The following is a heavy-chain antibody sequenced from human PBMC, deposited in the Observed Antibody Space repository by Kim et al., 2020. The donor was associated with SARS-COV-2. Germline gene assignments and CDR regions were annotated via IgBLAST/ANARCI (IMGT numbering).Heavy chain of an antibody. Sequence: GGSLRLSCAASGFTFSSYAMHWVRQAPGKGLEWVAVISYDGSNKYYADSVKGRFTISRDNSKNTLYLQMNSLRAEDTAVYYCARGVAAAGTGAWFDPWGQGTLVTVSS. D-gene: IGHD6-13*01. V-gene: IGHV3-30*04. J-gene: IGHJ5*02. CDR2: ISYDGSNK. CDR1: GFTFSSYA. CDR3: ARGVAAAGTGAWFDP.